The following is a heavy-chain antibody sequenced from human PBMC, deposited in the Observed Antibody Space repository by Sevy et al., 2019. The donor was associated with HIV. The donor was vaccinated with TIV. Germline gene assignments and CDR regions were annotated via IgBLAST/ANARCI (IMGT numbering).Heavy chain of an antibody. D-gene: IGHD2-2*01. V-gene: IGHV3-30*02. CDR1: GFTFSSYG. CDR3: AKDLCSSTSCYVYYYYYGMDV. CDR2: IRYDGSNK. J-gene: IGHJ6*02. Sequence: GGSLRLSCAASGFTFSSYGMHWVRQAPGKGLEWVAFIRYDGSNKYYADSVKGRFAISGDNSKNTVYLQMNSLRAEDTAVYYCAKDLCSSTSCYVYYYYYGMDVWGQGTTVTVSS.